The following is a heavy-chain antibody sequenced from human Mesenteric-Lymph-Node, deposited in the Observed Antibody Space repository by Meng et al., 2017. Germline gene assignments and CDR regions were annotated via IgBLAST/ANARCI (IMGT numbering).Heavy chain of an antibody. CDR2: ISGSVGST. CDR3: ARARYYYGSGIL. CDR1: GFTFSSYA. V-gene: IGHV3-23*01. Sequence: GGSLRLSCAASGFTFSSYAMSWVRQAPGKGLEWVSVISGSVGSTDYVDSVKGRFTISRDNSKNTLYLQMNSLRAEDTAVYYCARARYYYGSGILWGQGTLVTVSS. J-gene: IGHJ4*02. D-gene: IGHD3-10*01.